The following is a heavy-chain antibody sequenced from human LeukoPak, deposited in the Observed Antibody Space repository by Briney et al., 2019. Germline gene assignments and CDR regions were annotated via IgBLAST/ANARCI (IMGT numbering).Heavy chain of an antibody. CDR1: GFTFDDYA. J-gene: IGHJ1*01. D-gene: IGHD3-10*01. CDR3: AKDIGWWFGDKGEYFQH. CDR2: ISWNSGSI. V-gene: IGHV3-9*01. Sequence: GRSLRLSCAASGFTFDDYAMHWVRQAPGKGLEWVSGISWNSGSIGYADSVKDRFTISRDNAKNSLYLQMNSLRAEDTALYYCAKDIGWWFGDKGEYFQHWGQGTLVTVSS.